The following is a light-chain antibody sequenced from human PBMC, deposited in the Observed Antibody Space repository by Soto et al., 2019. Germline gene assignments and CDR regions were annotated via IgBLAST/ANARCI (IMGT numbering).Light chain of an antibody. J-gene: IGKJ1*01. CDR1: QSVSISY. CDR3: QQHGSSPRT. V-gene: IGKV3-20*01. Sequence: EIVWTQSPGTLSLSPVERVTLSCRASQSVSISYLAGYQQIPGQAPRLLLYGASRRATGIPDRFSGSGSGTDFTLTISRLEPEDFAVYYCQQHGSSPRTFGQGTKVEIK. CDR2: GAS.